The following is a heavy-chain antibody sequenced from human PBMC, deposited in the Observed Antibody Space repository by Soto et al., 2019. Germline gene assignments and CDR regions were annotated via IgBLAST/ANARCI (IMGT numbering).Heavy chain of an antibody. D-gene: IGHD1-26*01. J-gene: IGHJ4*02. Sequence: EVQLVESGGGLVQPGGSLRVSCAASGFTFSHYWMHWVRQAPGKGLVWVSRIKSISDGGTTDYAAPVKGRFTISRDDSKNTLYLQMNSLKTEDTAVYFCTTDAAIVWGQGTLVTVSS. CDR1: GFTFSHYW. V-gene: IGHV3-15*07. CDR3: TTDAAIV. CDR2: IKSISDGGTT.